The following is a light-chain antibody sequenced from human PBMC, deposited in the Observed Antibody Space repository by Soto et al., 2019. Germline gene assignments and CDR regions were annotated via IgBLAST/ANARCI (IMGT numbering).Light chain of an antibody. Sequence: IVLTQSPATLSLSPGARATLSCRAGQSVSNYLAWYQQKPGQAPRLLIYDTFNRATGIPARLSGSGSGTDFTPTISGLEPEDVAVYFCVPRSTWPWTSGQGTKVVIK. V-gene: IGKV3-11*01. CDR1: QSVSNY. J-gene: IGKJ1*01. CDR2: DTF. CDR3: VPRSTWPWT.